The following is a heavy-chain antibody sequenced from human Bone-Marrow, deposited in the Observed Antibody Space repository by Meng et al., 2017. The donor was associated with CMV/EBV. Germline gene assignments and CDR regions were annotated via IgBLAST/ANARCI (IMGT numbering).Heavy chain of an antibody. CDR1: GFSFDDFA. CDR2: ISWNSGRI. J-gene: IGHJ3*02. V-gene: IGHV3-9*01. D-gene: IGHD5-12*01. CDR3: ARWEIVDAFDI. Sequence: SLKISCAASGFSFDDFAMNWVRQAPGKGLEWVSGISWNSGRIDYADSVKGRFTISRDNAKNSLYLQMNSLRAEDTAVYYCARWEIVDAFDIWGQGTMVTVSS.